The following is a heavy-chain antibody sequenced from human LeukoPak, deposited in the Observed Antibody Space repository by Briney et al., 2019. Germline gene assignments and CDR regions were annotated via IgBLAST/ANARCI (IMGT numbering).Heavy chain of an antibody. J-gene: IGHJ4*02. Sequence: SETLSLTCTVSGGSISSSTYYWGWIRQPPGKGLERIGSIYYRGSTYYNPSLKSRVTISVDTSKNQFSLKLSSVTAADTAVYYCAGSYSRSSRVEYFFYYWGQGTLVTVSS. D-gene: IGHD6-6*01. CDR1: GGSISSSTYY. CDR3: AGSYSRSSRVEYFFYY. CDR2: IYYRGST. V-gene: IGHV4-39*01.